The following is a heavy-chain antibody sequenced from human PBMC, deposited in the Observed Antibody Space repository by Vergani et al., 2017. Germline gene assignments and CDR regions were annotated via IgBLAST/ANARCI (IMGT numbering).Heavy chain of an antibody. V-gene: IGHV4-59*01. CDR1: GGSINSYY. CDR3: ARGPDLDY. Sequence: QVQLQESGPGLVKPSETLSLTCTVSGGSINSYYWSWIRQPPGKGLEWIGYMYYSGSTNYNPSLKSRVTISVDTSKNQFSLTLSSVTAADTAVYYCARGPDLDYWGQGTLVTVSS. J-gene: IGHJ4*02. CDR2: MYYSGST.